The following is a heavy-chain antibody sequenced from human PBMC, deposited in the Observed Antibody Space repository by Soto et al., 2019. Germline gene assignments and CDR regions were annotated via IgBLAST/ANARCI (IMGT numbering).Heavy chain of an antibody. CDR1: GFTFSSYG. D-gene: IGHD3-10*01. J-gene: IGHJ6*02. CDR2: ISYDGSNK. Sequence: QVQLVESGGGVVQPGRSLRLSCAASGFTFSSYGMHWVRQAPGKGLEWVAVISYDGSNKYYADSVKGRFTISRDNSKNTLYLRMNSLRAEDTAVYYCAKDGASYYYYGMDVWGQGTTVTVSS. V-gene: IGHV3-30*18. CDR3: AKDGASYYYYGMDV.